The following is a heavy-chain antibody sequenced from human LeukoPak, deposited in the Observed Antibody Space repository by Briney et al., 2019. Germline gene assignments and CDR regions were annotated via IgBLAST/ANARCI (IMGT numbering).Heavy chain of an antibody. CDR2: INPNSGGT. V-gene: IGHV1-2*02. CDR1: GYSFTDYY. D-gene: IGHD2-21*01. J-gene: IGHJ5*02. CDR3: ARADRLDGGPYLIGP. Sequence: ASVKVSCKTSGYSFTDYYMHWVRQAPGQGLEWMGWINPNSGGTSSAQKFQGRVTMTRDTSITTDYMEVSWLTSDDTAIYYCARADRLDGGPYLIGPWGQGTLVTVSS.